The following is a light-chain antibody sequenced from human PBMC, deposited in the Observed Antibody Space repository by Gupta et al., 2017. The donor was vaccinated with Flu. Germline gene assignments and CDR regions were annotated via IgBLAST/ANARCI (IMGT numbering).Light chain of an antibody. Sequence: NFMLTQPHSVSESPGKPLTISCTRSSGSFASHYVQWYQQRPGSAPTTVIYEHDQRPSGVPDRFSGSIDSSSKTASLTISGLRTEDEADYYCQSYDSDNQVFGGGTKLTVL. CDR3: QSYDSDNQV. CDR2: EHD. V-gene: IGLV6-57*03. CDR1: SGSFASHY. J-gene: IGLJ3*02.